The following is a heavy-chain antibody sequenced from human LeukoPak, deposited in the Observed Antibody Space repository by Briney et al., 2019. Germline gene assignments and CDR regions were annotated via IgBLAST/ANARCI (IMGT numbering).Heavy chain of an antibody. D-gene: IGHD6-19*01. J-gene: IGHJ4*02. Sequence: GASVTVSYMRSGYTFTEYFMHWVRQAPGQGLEWVGCFNPNSGDTHYGPKFQGRVTMTIDTSITTAYMELKRLTSDDPAVYYCARGWDSSGWVYYLDFWGQGSLVSVSS. CDR2: FNPNSGDT. CDR3: ARGWDSSGWVYYLDF. CDR1: GYTFTEYF. V-gene: IGHV1-2*02.